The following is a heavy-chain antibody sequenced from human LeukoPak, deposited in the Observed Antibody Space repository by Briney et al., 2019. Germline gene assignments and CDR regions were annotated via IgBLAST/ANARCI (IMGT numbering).Heavy chain of an antibody. J-gene: IGHJ6*03. CDR1: GGSFSGYY. V-gene: IGHV4-34*01. Sequence: SETLSLTCAVYGGSFSGYYWSWIRQPPGKGLEWIGEINHSGSTNYNPSLKSRVTISVDTSKNQFSLKLSSVTAADTAVYYCARGRRGYYYYMDVWGKGTTVTVSS. CDR2: INHSGST. CDR3: ARGRRGYYYYMDV.